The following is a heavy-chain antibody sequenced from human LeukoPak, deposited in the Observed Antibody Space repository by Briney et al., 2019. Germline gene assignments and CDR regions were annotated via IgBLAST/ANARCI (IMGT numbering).Heavy chain of an antibody. J-gene: IGHJ6*02. CDR1: GFTFSSYE. D-gene: IGHD3-22*01. V-gene: IGHV3-48*03. CDR3: ARNPPSYYYDSSGYYYLGYYYYGMDV. Sequence: GGSLRLSCAASGFTFSSYEMNWVRQAPGKGLEWVSYISSSGSTIYYADSVKGRFTISRDNAKNSLYLQMNSLRAEDTAVYYCARNPPSYYYDSSGYYYLGYYYYGMDVWGQGTTVTVSS. CDR2: ISSSGSTI.